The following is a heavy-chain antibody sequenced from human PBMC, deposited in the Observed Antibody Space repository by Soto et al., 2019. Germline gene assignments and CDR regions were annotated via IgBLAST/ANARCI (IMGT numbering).Heavy chain of an antibody. CDR3: ASGYCSGANCQYYYSYYGMDV. V-gene: IGHV1-69*13. Sequence: SVKVSCKASAGTFSSYAISWVRQAPGQGLEWMGGIIPIFGTATYAQKFQGRVTISADESTSTAYMELSSLRSEDTAVYYCASGYCSGANCQYYYSYYGMDVWGQGTTVTVSS. CDR2: IIPIFGTA. D-gene: IGHD2-15*01. CDR1: AGTFSSYA. J-gene: IGHJ6*02.